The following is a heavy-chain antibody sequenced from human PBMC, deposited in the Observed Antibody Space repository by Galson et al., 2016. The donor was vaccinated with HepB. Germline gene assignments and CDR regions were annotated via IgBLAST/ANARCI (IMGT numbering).Heavy chain of an antibody. J-gene: IGHJ6*02. D-gene: IGHD2-2*01. Sequence: SETLSLTCAVSGASISDSNWWTWVRHVPGKGLDWIGEIDHSGSTNYNPSLRSRVTISVDKSKNHFSLKMRSVTAADTAVYYCAREKTEDIVEVPAAHYGLDVWGQGTTVTVSS. CDR2: IDHSGST. CDR3: AREKTEDIVEVPAAHYGLDV. CDR1: GASISDSNW. V-gene: IGHV4-4*02.